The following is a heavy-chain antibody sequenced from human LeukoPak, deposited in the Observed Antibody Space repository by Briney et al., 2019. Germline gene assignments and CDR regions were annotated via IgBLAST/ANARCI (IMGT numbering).Heavy chain of an antibody. CDR3: ARWWDDGSGYSYLYGMDV. CDR1: GYTFTSYY. J-gene: IGHJ6*02. CDR2: IIPSGGGT. Sequence: ASVKVSCKASGYTFTSYYMHWVRQAPGQGLEWMGIIIPSGGGTSYAQKFQGRVTMTRDTSTSTVYMELSSLRSEDTAVYYCARWWDDGSGYSYLYGMDVWGQGTTVTVSS. D-gene: IGHD3-22*01. V-gene: IGHV1-46*01.